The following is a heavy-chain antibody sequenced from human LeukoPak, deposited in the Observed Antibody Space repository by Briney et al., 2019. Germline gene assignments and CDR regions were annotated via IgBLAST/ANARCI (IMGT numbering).Heavy chain of an antibody. CDR3: AKDLGYCSSTSCHDYYYYYYGMDV. CDR2: ISGSGGST. J-gene: IGHJ6*02. CDR1: GFTFSSCA. V-gene: IGHV3-23*01. D-gene: IGHD2-2*01. Sequence: GGSLRLSCAASGFTFSSCAMSWVRQAPGKGLEWVSAISGSGGSTYYADSVKGRFTISRDNSKNTLYLQMNSLRAEDTAVYYCAKDLGYCSSTSCHDYYYYYYGMDVWGQGTTVTVSS.